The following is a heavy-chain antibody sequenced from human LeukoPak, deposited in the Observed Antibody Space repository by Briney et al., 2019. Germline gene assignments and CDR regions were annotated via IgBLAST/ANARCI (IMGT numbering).Heavy chain of an antibody. J-gene: IGHJ6*03. CDR1: GFTFSSYS. Sequence: GGSLRLSCAASGFTFSSYSMNWVRQAPGKGLEWVSYISSSSSTIYYADSVKGRFTISRDNAKNSLYLQMNSLRAEDTALYYCAKHPADYYGSGGIFYMDVWGKGTTVTVSS. CDR2: ISSSSSTI. CDR3: AKHPADYYGSGGIFYMDV. D-gene: IGHD3-10*01. V-gene: IGHV3-48*01.